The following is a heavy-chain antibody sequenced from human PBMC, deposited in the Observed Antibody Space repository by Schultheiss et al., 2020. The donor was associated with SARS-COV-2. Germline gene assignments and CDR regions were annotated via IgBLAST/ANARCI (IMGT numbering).Heavy chain of an antibody. D-gene: IGHD2-15*01. CDR1: GFTFSSYA. CDR3: AKAKFPLLVVVVAARVSLDY. J-gene: IGHJ4*02. V-gene: IGHV3-23*01. Sequence: GGSLRLSCAASGFTFSSYAMHWVRQAPGKGLEWVSAISGSGGSTYYADSVKGRFTISRDNSKNTLYLQMNSLRAEDTAVYYCAKAKFPLLVVVVAARVSLDYWGQGTLVTVSS. CDR2: ISGSGGST.